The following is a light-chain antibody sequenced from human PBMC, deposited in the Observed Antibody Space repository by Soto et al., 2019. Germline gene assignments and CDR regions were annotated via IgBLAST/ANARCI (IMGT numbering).Light chain of an antibody. V-gene: IGLV2-8*01. J-gene: IGLJ2*01. CDR3: TSYAGSLPVV. CDR2: EVS. CDR1: SSDVGGYNY. Sequence: QSVLTQPPSASGSPGQSVTISCTGTSSDVGGYNYVSWYQHHPGKAPRLMVYEVSRRPSGVPDRFSGSKSGNTASLTVSGLQTEDEADYYCTSYAGSLPVVFGGGIKVTVL.